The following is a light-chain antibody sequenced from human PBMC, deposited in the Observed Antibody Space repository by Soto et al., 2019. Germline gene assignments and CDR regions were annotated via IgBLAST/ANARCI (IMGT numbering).Light chain of an antibody. CDR3: QSYDSSHHVV. CDR2: EDN. CDR1: SGSIASNY. J-gene: IGLJ2*01. V-gene: IGLV6-57*01. Sequence: NFILTQPHSVSESPGKTVTISCTRSSGSIASNYVQWYQQRPGSSPTTVIYEDNQRPSGVPDRFSGSIDSSSNSASLTISGLKTEDEADYHCQSYDSSHHVVFGGGTKLTVL.